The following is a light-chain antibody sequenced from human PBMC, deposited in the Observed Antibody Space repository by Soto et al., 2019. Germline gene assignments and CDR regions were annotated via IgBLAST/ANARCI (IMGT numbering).Light chain of an antibody. CDR1: QASSYF. V-gene: IGKV1-9*01. CDR3: QQFKSYPFT. Sequence: DIQLTQSPSFLSASVGDRVTITCRASQASSYFLAWYQHKPGKAPKLLIYGASTLKSGVPSRFSGSGSGTDFTLTISSLQPEDFATYHCQQFKSYPFTFGGGTKVEIK. J-gene: IGKJ4*02. CDR2: GAS.